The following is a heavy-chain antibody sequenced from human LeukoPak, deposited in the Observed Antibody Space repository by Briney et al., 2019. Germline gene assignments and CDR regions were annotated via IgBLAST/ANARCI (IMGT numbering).Heavy chain of an antibody. V-gene: IGHV4-39*07. CDR2: IYYSGST. CDR3: ARVVVYDDYDYWYFDL. CDR1: SGSIRSGTKY. J-gene: IGHJ2*01. D-gene: IGHD4-17*01. Sequence: SETLSLTCSVSSGSIRSGTKYWGWIRQPPGKGLEWIGTIYYSGSTFYNPSLKSRVTISVDTSRNQFSLNLNSMTAADTAVYYCARVVVYDDYDYWYFDLWGRGTLVTVSS.